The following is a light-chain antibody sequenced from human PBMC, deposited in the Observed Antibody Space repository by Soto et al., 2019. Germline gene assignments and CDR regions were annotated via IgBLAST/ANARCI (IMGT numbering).Light chain of an antibody. J-gene: IGKJ4*01. CDR1: QGISSY. Sequence: IQMTQSPSTLSASTGDRVTITCRASQGISSYLAWYQQKPGKAPKLLIYAASTLQSGVPSRFSGSGSGTDFTLTISCLQSEDFATYYCQQYYSYPLTFGGGTKVDIK. CDR2: AAS. CDR3: QQYYSYPLT. V-gene: IGKV1-8*01.